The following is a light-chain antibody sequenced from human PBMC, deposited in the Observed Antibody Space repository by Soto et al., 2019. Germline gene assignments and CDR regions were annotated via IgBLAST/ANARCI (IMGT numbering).Light chain of an antibody. CDR2: QDS. CDR3: QAWDSSPAV. J-gene: IGLJ1*01. CDR1: KLGDKY. Sequence: SYELTQPPSVSVSPGQTASITCSGDKLGDKYACWYQQKPGQSPVLVIYQDSKRPSGIPERFSGSNSGNKATLTISGTQAMDEADYYCQAWDSSPAVFGTGTKLTVL. V-gene: IGLV3-1*01.